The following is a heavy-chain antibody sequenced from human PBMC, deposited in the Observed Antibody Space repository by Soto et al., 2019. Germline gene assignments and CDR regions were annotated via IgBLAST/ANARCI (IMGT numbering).Heavy chain of an antibody. V-gene: IGHV4-34*01. D-gene: IGHD3-22*01. CDR1: GGSFSGYY. CDR2: INHSGST. CDR3: ARDGYDSSGYHDYGMDV. Sequence: SETLSLTCAVYGGSFSGYYWSWIRQPPGKGLEWIGEINHSGSTNYNPPLKSRVTISVDTSKNQFSLKLSSVTAADTAVYYCARDGYDSSGYHDYGMDVWGQGTTVTVSS. J-gene: IGHJ6*02.